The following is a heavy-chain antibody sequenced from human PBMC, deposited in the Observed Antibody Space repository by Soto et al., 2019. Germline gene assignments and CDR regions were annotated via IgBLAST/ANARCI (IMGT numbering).Heavy chain of an antibody. CDR3: ARESEDLTSNFDY. J-gene: IGHJ4*02. CDR2: ISSTTNYI. V-gene: IGHV3-21*01. CDR1: GFACTSSS. Sequence: GLSRRLSCAASGFACTSSSMKWVRLAPGKGLEWVSSISSTTNYIYYADPMKGRFTVSRDNAKNSVYLEMNSLSAEDTAVYYCARESEDLTSNFDYWGQGTLVTVSS.